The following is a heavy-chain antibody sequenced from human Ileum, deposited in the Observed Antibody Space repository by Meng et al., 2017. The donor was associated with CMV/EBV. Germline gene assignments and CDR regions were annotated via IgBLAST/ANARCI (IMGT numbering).Heavy chain of an antibody. Sequence: KVYCKPSGYNFTGAYMHWVRQAPGQGLEWMGWISPNSGDTKYAQEFQGRVTMTRDTSINTAYMEVSRLTFDDTAVYYCAKSYNFGFDYWGQGTLVTVSS. CDR1: GYNFTGAY. CDR2: ISPNSGDT. CDR3: AKSYNFGFDY. J-gene: IGHJ4*02. D-gene: IGHD5-18*01. V-gene: IGHV1-2*02.